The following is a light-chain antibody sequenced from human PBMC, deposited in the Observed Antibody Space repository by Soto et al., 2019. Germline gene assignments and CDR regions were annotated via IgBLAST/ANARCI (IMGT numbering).Light chain of an antibody. CDR1: QSVSTN. V-gene: IGKV3-15*01. CDR2: GAS. Sequence: EIVLRQSPATLSLSPGERATLSCRASQSVSTNLAWYQQKPGQVPRVLIYGASTRATEIPARFSGSGSGTEFTLTIDSLQSEDFAVYYCQQYNNWPRTFGQGTKVHI. CDR3: QQYNNWPRT. J-gene: IGKJ1*01.